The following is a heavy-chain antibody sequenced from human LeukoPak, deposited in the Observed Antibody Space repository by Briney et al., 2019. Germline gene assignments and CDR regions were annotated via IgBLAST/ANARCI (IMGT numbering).Heavy chain of an antibody. J-gene: IGHJ4*02. CDR2: IIPIFGTA. D-gene: IGHD3-10*01. CDR3: ARDGNYYGSGSYYNIDY. V-gene: IGHV1-69*13. Sequence: ASVKVSCKASGGTFSSYAISWVRQAPGQGLEWMGGIIPIFGTANYAQKFQGRVTITADESTSTAYMELCSLRSEDTAVYYCARDGNYYGSGSYYNIDYWGQGTLVTVSS. CDR1: GGTFSSYA.